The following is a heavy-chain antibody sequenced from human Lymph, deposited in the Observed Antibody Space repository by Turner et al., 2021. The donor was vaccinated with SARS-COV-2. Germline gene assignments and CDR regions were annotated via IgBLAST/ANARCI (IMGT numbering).Heavy chain of an antibody. CDR3: ARPKSGSHWSHFDY. CDR2: ISYDGSNK. Sequence: QVQLVESGGGVVQPGRSLRLSCAASGFTFSTYAMYWVRQAPGKGLEWVAVISYDGSNKYYADSVKGRFTISRDNSKNTLFLQVNSLRAEDTAVYYCARPKSGSHWSHFDYWGQGTLVTVSS. D-gene: IGHD1-26*01. J-gene: IGHJ4*02. CDR1: GFTFSTYA. V-gene: IGHV3-30-3*01.